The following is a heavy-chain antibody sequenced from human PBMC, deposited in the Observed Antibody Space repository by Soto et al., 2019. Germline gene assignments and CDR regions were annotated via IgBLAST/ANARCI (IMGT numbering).Heavy chain of an antibody. CDR1: GYTFTGYF. D-gene: IGHD2-2*02. Sequence: ASVKVSCKASGYTFTGYFTHWVRQAPGQGLEWMGWINSKTGGTNSAQKFQGKVTMTRDTSISTAFMELNSLRSDDTAVYYCARGGSQLLYHFDYWGQGSLVTSPQ. CDR3: ARGGSQLLYHFDY. CDR2: INSKTGGT. V-gene: IGHV1-2*02. J-gene: IGHJ4*02.